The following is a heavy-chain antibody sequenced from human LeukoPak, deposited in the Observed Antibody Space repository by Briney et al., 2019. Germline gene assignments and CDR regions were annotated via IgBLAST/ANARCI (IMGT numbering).Heavy chain of an antibody. Sequence: PSETLSLTCTVSGYSISSGYYWGWIRQPPGKGLEWIGSIYHSGSTYYNPSLKSRVTISVDTSKNQFSLKLSSVTAADTAVYYCGRDYSRGGLTEGFDHRGPGTLVTVSP. CDR1: GYSISSGYY. D-gene: IGHD6-19*01. CDR2: IYHSGST. V-gene: IGHV4-38-2*02. J-gene: IGHJ4*02. CDR3: GRDYSRGGLTEGFDH.